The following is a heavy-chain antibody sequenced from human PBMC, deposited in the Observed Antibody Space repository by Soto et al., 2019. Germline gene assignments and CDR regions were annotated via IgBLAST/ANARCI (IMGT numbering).Heavy chain of an antibody. Sequence: QVHLVQSGAEVKKPGASVKVSCKASGYTFTNYDINWVRQAPGQGLEWMGWISTYTGNTNYAQKLQGRVTMTTDTPTGTATMELRSLRSDDTAVYYCARGYYYGSGRPTPGGMDVWGQGTTVTVSS. D-gene: IGHD3-10*01. CDR2: ISTYTGNT. CDR3: ARGYYYGSGRPTPGGMDV. J-gene: IGHJ6*02. V-gene: IGHV1-18*01. CDR1: GYTFTNYD.